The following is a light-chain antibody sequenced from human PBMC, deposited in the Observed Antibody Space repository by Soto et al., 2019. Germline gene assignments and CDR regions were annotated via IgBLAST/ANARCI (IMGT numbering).Light chain of an antibody. CDR1: SSDVGGYNF. CDR2: EGS. V-gene: IGLV2-23*01. Sequence: QSALTQPASVSGSPGQSITISCTGSSSDVGGYNFVSWYRQLPGKAPKLIIYEGSKRPSGVSNRFSGSKSANTASLTISGLQAEDEADYYCCSYAGSNTLLFGGGTKLTVL. J-gene: IGLJ2*01. CDR3: CSYAGSNTLL.